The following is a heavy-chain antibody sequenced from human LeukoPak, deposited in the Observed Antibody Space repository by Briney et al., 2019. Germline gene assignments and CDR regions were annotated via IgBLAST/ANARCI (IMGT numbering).Heavy chain of an antibody. CDR2: IYTSGST. Sequence: PSETLSLTCTVSGGSISSYYWNWIRQPAGKGLEWIGRIYTSGSTNYNPSLKSRVTMSVDTSKNQISLKLSSVTAADTAVYYCARAAVYCSNGVCYTPFDYWGQGTLVTVSS. CDR1: GGSISSYY. V-gene: IGHV4-4*07. CDR3: ARAAVYCSNGVCYTPFDY. J-gene: IGHJ4*02. D-gene: IGHD2-8*01.